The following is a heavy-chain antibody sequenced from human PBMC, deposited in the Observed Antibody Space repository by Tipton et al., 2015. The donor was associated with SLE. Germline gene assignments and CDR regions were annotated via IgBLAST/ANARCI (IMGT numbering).Heavy chain of an antibody. CDR2: VCNSVST. CDR3: ARQRLRLLSPLDA. J-gene: IGHJ6*02. D-gene: IGHD3-10*01. V-gene: IGHV4-61*02. CDR1: GGSISSDGYS. Sequence: TLSLTCAVSGGSISSDGYSWNWIRQSPGKGLEWIACVCNSVSTNYDPSLKSRGTISVDTSKNHFSLELTSVTAADTAVYYCARQRLRLLSPLDAWGQGTTVTVS.